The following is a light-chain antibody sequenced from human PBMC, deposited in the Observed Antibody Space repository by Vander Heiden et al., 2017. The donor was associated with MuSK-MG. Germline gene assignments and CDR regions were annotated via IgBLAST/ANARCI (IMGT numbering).Light chain of an antibody. J-gene: IGKJ1*01. Sequence: DILMTQSPATLSVSPGERATLSCRASQSVGSNLAWYQQKPGQAPRLLIYGASTRATGFPARFSGSGSGTEFTFTISSLQSEDFAVYYCQQYNNWPRTFGQGTKVEIK. V-gene: IGKV3-15*01. CDR1: QSVGSN. CDR3: QQYNNWPRT. CDR2: GAS.